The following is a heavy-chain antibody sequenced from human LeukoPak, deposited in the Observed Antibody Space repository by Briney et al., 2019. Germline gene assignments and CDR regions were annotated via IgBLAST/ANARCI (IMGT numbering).Heavy chain of an antibody. J-gene: IGHJ4*02. Sequence: PGGSLRLSCAASGFTFSSYAMSWVRQAPGKGLEWVSAISGSGGSTYYADSVKGRFTISRDNSKNTLYLQMNGLRAEDTAVYYCAKDRDDSSGYYPDFDYWGQGTLVTVSS. CDR2: ISGSGGST. D-gene: IGHD3-22*01. CDR3: AKDRDDSSGYYPDFDY. V-gene: IGHV3-23*01. CDR1: GFTFSSYA.